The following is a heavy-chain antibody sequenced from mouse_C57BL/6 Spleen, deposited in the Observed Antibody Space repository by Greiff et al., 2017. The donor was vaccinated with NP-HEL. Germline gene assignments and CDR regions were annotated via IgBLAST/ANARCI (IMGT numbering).Heavy chain of an antibody. V-gene: IGHV5-17*01. CDR2: ISSGSSTI. CDR1: GFTFSDYG. CDR3: ARGKGNYVAMDY. J-gene: IGHJ4*01. D-gene: IGHD2-1*01. Sequence: EVMLVESGGGLVKPGGSLKLSCAASGFTFSDYGMHWVRQAPEKGLEWVAYISSGSSTIYYADTVKGRFTISRDNAKNTLFLQMTSLRSADTAMYYCARGKGNYVAMDYWGQGTSVTVSS.